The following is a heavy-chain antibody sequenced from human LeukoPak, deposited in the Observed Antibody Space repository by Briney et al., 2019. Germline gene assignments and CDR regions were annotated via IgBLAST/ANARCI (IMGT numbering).Heavy chain of an antibody. J-gene: IGHJ6*03. CDR1: GGSFSGYY. CDR2: INHSGST. CDR3: ARGPRYCSSTSCYYGYYYYYMDV. V-gene: IGHV4-34*01. Sequence: SETLSLTCAVYGGSFSGYYWSWIRQPPGKGLEWIGEINHSGSTNYNPSLKSRVTISVDTSKNQFSLKLSSVTAADTAVYYCARGPRYCSSTSCYYGYYYYYMDVWGKGTTVTVSS. D-gene: IGHD2-2*01.